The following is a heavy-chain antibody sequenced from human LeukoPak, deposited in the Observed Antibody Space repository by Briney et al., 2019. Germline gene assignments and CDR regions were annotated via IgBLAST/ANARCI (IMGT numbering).Heavy chain of an antibody. J-gene: IGHJ3*02. V-gene: IGHV3-48*01. CDR3: ARAKRNGFDI. CDR1: GFTFSSYG. Sequence: GGSLRLSCAASGFTFSSYGMHWVRQAPGKGLEWVSVISGSVSSTNYADSVKGRFTISRDNAKNSLYLQMNSLRAEDTAVYYCARAKRNGFDIWGQGTMVTVSS. CDR2: ISGSVSST.